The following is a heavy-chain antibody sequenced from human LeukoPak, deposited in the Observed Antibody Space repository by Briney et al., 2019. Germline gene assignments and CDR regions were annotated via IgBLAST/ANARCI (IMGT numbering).Heavy chain of an antibody. CDR3: ARLIYNTFTNNWRFDS. Sequence: SETLSLTCTVSGGSISSYYWSWIRQSPGKGLEYIGYISSSGSTNYNPSLENRVIISRDMSRNQFSLELSSVTAADTALYFCARLIYNTFTNNWRFDSWGQGTLVTISS. CDR1: GGSISSYY. CDR2: ISSSGST. J-gene: IGHJ4*02. D-gene: IGHD1-1*01. V-gene: IGHV4-4*08.